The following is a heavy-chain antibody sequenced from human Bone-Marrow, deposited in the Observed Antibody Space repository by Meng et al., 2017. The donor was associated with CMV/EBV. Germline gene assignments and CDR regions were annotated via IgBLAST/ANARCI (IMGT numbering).Heavy chain of an antibody. CDR2: IYYSGST. V-gene: IGHV4-59*12. D-gene: IGHD4-11*01. J-gene: IGHJ6*02. Sequence: SETLSLTCTVSGGSISSYYWSWIRQPPGKGLEWIGYIYYSGSTNYNPSLKSRVTISVDTSKNQFSLKLSSVTAADTAVYYCARDYSNYVFDYYHGMDVWGHGTKVTVSS. CDR3: ARDYSNYVFDYYHGMDV. CDR1: GGSISSYY.